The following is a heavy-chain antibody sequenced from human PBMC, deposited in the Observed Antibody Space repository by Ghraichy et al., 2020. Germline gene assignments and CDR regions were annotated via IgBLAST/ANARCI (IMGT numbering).Heavy chain of an antibody. Sequence: GGSLRLSCAASGFTFSSYSMNWVRQAPGKGLEWVSYISSSSSTIYYADSVKGRFTISRDNAKNSLYLQMNSLRDEDTAVYYCAREGRDYGDYYWFDPWGQGTLVTVSS. CDR1: GFTFSSYS. D-gene: IGHD4-17*01. CDR2: ISSSSSTI. J-gene: IGHJ5*02. CDR3: AREGRDYGDYYWFDP. V-gene: IGHV3-48*02.